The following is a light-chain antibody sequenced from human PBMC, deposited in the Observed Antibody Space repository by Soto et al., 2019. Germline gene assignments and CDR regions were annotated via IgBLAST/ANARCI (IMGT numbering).Light chain of an antibody. CDR3: MQATQLRT. V-gene: IGKV2-24*01. CDR2: KVS. J-gene: IGKJ5*01. Sequence: EIVLTQTPLLSPVTLGQPASISCRASRSLVASDGNAYLTWLHQRPGQPPRPLIYKVSQRLSGVPDRFSGSGAGTDFTLPISRVEAEDVGTYFCMQATQLRTFGQGTRLEIK. CDR1: RSLVASDGNAY.